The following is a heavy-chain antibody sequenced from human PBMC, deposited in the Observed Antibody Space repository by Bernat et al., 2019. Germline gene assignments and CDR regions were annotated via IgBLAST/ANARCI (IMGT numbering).Heavy chain of an antibody. D-gene: IGHD6-19*01. CDR1: GYTFTSYY. CDR3: ARDLWAGPNYYYYGMDV. J-gene: IGHJ6*02. V-gene: IGHV1-46*01. CDR2: INPSCGST. Sequence: QVQLVQSGAEVKKPGASVKVSCKASGYTFTSYYMHWVRQAPGQGLEWMGIINPSCGSTSYAQKFQGRVTMTRDTSTSTVYMELSSLRSEDTAVYYCARDLWAGPNYYYYGMDVWGQGIKVTVSS.